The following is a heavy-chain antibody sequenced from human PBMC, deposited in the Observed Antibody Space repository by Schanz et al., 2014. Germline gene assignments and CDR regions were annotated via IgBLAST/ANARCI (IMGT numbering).Heavy chain of an antibody. CDR1: GFSFGNYG. V-gene: IGHV3-23*01. CDR2: FDAHDGRA. J-gene: IGHJ4*02. D-gene: IGHD2-8*02. CDR3: AKALFPGGTQTFGN. Sequence: EVQLLESGGGLVQPGGSLRLSCEASGFSFGNYGMSWVRQAPGKGLEWVSGFDAHDGRAYYADSAKGRFTISRDNSKSTLYVEMSSLRVEDTAVYYCAKALFPGGTQTFGNWGRGTLXTVSS.